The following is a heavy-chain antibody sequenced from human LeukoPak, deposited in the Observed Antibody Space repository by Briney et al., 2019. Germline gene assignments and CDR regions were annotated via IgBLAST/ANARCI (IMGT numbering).Heavy chain of an antibody. J-gene: IGHJ3*02. CDR1: GYTLTELS. CDR3: ATVGGVAARTSDAFDI. D-gene: IGHD6-6*01. V-gene: IGHV1-24*01. CDR2: FDPEDGET. Sequence: GASVKVSCKVSGYTLTELSMHWVRQAPGKGLEWMGGFDPEDGETIYAQKFQGRVTMTEDTSTDTAYMELSSLRSEDTAVYYCATVGGVAARTSDAFDIWGQGTTVTVSS.